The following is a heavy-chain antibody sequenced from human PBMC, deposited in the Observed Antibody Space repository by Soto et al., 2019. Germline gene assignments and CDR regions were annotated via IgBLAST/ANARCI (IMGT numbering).Heavy chain of an antibody. CDR1: GYTFTSYY. CDR2: INPSGGST. J-gene: IGHJ5*02. CDR3: ARGGEQQLLLNVFRAWFDP. Sequence: ASVKVSCKASGYTFTSYYMHWVRQAPGQGLEWMGIINPSGGSTSYAQKFQGRVTMTRDTSTSTVYMELSSLRSEDTAVYYCARGGEQQLLLNVFRAWFDPWGQGTLVTVSS. D-gene: IGHD6-13*01. V-gene: IGHV1-46*01.